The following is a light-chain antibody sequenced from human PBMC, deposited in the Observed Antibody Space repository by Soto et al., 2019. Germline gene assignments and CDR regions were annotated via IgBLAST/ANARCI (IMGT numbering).Light chain of an antibody. V-gene: IGLV1-40*01. Sequence: QSVLTQPPSVSGAPGRRVTISCTGSSSNLGAGYDVHWYQLLPGTAPKLLIYGNRNRPSGGPDRFFGSKSGTSASLAITGLQAEDEADYYCQSYDNSLGVCYVFGTGTKVTVL. CDR1: SSNLGAGYD. CDR3: QSYDNSLGVCYV. J-gene: IGLJ1*01. CDR2: GNR.